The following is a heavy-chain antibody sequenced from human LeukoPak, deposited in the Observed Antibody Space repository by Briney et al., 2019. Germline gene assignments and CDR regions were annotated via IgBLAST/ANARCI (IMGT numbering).Heavy chain of an antibody. CDR2: IHPGGNT. Sequence: SETLSLTCTVSDGSINSDTYYWGWIRQPPGKGLEWIASIHPGGNTFYNPSLKSRVAISVDTSKKQFSLKVTSVAAADTAVYSCARDKRSLFTLGGRGPLVIVSS. V-gene: IGHV4-39*07. CDR3: ARDKRSLFTL. D-gene: IGHD3-3*02. J-gene: IGHJ4*02. CDR1: DGSINSDTYY.